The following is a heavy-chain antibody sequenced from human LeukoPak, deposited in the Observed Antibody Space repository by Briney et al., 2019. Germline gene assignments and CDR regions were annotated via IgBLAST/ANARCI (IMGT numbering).Heavy chain of an antibody. D-gene: IGHD1-26*01. V-gene: IGHV3-21*01. CDR3: ARTTSGATFSDYYYYHMDV. J-gene: IGHJ6*03. Sequence: GGSLRLSCAASGFTFSSYSMNWVRQAPGKGLEWVSSITSSSTYIHYADSVKGRFTISRDNAKNSLYLQMNSLRAEDTAVYYCARTTSGATFSDYYYYHMDVWGKGTTVTVCS. CDR1: GFTFSSYS. CDR2: ITSSSTYI.